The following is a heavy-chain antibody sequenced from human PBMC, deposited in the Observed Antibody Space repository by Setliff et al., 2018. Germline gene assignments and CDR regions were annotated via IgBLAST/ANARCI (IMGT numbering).Heavy chain of an antibody. V-gene: IGHV3-49*04. CDR1: GFSFSDYA. Sequence: LRLSCAASGFSFSDYAMSWVRQAPRKGLEWVSGGSTGKTDYADSVKGRFTFSRDDSKSIAYLQMSSLQTEDTALYYCTRITHGLAAPEDYWGQGTLVTVSS. CDR3: TRITHGLAAPEDY. CDR2: GSTGKT. J-gene: IGHJ4*02. D-gene: IGHD2-15*01.